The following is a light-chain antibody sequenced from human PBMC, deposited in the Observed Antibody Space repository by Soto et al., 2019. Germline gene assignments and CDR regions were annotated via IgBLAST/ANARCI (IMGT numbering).Light chain of an antibody. CDR3: AAWDGSLNKVL. Sequence: QSVLTQPPSASGTPGQRVSISCSGSGSSIGTNTVNWYRQLPGTAPKLLIYANNQRPSGVPDRFSGSKSGTSASLAISGLQSEDEAEYYCAAWDGSLNKVLFGGGTKLPS. CDR2: ANN. CDR1: GSSIGTNT. V-gene: IGLV1-44*01. J-gene: IGLJ2*01.